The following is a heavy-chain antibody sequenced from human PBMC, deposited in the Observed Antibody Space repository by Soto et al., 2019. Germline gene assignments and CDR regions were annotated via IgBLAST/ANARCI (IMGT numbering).Heavy chain of an antibody. J-gene: IGHJ4*02. Sequence: SETLSLTCTVSGYSISTNKYYWGWIRQPPGKGLEWIGSISYIGDTYYNPSLRGRVTISVDTSKNQFSLRLSSVTAADTAVYYCATVGGSYLAIPSGYWGQGTLVTVSS. CDR2: ISYIGDT. CDR3: ATVGGSYLAIPSGY. CDR1: GYSISTNKYY. V-gene: IGHV4-39*01. D-gene: IGHD1-26*01.